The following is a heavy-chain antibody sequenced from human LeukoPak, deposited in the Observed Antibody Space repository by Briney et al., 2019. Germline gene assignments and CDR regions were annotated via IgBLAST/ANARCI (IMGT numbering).Heavy chain of an antibody. V-gene: IGHV3-74*03. CDR2: IKSDERSA. CDR3: ATVFKGTSLQDY. CDR1: GFTITNHW. J-gene: IGHJ4*02. D-gene: IGHD3-10*01. Sequence: GGSLRLSCTASGFTITNHWKYWVRQAPGRGLVWVSRIKSDERSAVYADSVKGRFTISRDDAKNTLYLQMNSLRAEDTAVYYCATVFKGTSLQDYWGQGTLVTVSS.